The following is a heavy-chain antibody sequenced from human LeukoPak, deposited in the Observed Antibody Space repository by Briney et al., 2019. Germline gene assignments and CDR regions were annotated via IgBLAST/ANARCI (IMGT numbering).Heavy chain of an antibody. Sequence: ASVNVSCKASGYTFTGYYMHWVRQAPGQGLEWMGWINSNSGGTSFVQKFQGRVTMTRDTSISTVYMELSRLRSDDTAVYYCARLKSTISSGWFDPWGQGTLVTVSS. D-gene: IGHD6-6*01. V-gene: IGHV1-2*02. CDR2: INSNSGGT. CDR1: GYTFTGYY. CDR3: ARLKSTISSGWFDP. J-gene: IGHJ5*02.